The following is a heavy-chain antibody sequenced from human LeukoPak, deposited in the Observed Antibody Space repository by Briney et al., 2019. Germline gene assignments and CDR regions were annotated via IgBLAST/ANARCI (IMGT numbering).Heavy chain of an antibody. J-gene: IGHJ4*02. CDR2: INPNSGGT. V-gene: IGHV1-2*02. D-gene: IGHD3-22*01. CDR3: ARDIAPLSYDSSGYYTDY. CDR1: GYTLTGYY. Sequence: GASVKVSCKASGYTLTGYYMHWVRQAPGQGLEWMGWINPNSGGTNYAQKFQGRVTMTRDTSISTAYMELSRLRSDDTAVYYCARDIAPLSYDSSGYYTDYWGQGTLVTVSS.